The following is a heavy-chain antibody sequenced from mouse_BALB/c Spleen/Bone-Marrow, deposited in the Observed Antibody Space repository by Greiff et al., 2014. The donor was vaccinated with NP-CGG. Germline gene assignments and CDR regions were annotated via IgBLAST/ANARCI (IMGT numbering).Heavy chain of an antibody. CDR1: GYAFSTYW. Sequence: QVQLQQSGAELVRPGSSVKISCKASGYAFSTYWMNWVKQRPGQGLEWIGQIYPGDGDTNYNEKFKGKATLTADKSSSTASIQLISLTSEDSAVYFCARVGFSFDYWGQGTPLTVSS. J-gene: IGHJ2*01. V-gene: IGHV1-80*01. CDR3: ARVGFSFDY. D-gene: IGHD3-1*01. CDR2: IYPGDGDT.